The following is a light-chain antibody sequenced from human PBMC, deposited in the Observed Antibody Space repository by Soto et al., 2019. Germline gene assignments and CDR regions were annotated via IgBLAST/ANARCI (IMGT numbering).Light chain of an antibody. CDR3: QQYGSSSWT. V-gene: IGKV3-20*01. CDR2: AAS. CDR1: QSVSSSY. J-gene: IGKJ1*01. Sequence: EIVLTQSPGTLSSSPGERATLSCRASQSVSSSYLAWYQQKPGQAPRLLIYAASSRATGLPDRFSGSGSGTDFTLTISRLEPEDFAVYYCQQYGSSSWTFGQGTKVEIK.